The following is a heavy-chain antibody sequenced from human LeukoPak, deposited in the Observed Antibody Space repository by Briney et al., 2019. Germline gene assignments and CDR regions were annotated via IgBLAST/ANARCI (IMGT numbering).Heavy chain of an antibody. CDR2: IRSKAYGGTT. D-gene: IGHD2-2*01. J-gene: IGHJ4*02. CDR1: GFTFGDYA. Sequence: GGSLRLSCTASGFTFGDYAMSWVRQAPGKGLEWVGFIRSKAYGGTTEYAASVKGRFTISRDDSKSIAYLQMNSLKTEDTAVYYCTREALYCSSTSCYFFDYWGQGTLVTVSS. V-gene: IGHV3-49*04. CDR3: TREALYCSSTSCYFFDY.